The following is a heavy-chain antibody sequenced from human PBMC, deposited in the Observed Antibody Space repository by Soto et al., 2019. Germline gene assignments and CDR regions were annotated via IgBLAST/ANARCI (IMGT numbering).Heavy chain of an antibody. CDR2: INPNSGGT. J-gene: IGHJ4*02. CDR3: ARLIRYCSGGSCYSSHYDY. V-gene: IGHV1-2*04. D-gene: IGHD2-15*01. Sequence: QVQLVQSGAEVKKPGASVKVSCKASGYTFTGYYMHWVRQAPGQGLEWMGWINPNSGGTNYAQKFQGWVTMTRDMSISTAYMELSRLRSDDTAVYYCARLIRYCSGGSCYSSHYDYWGQGTLVTVSS. CDR1: GYTFTGYY.